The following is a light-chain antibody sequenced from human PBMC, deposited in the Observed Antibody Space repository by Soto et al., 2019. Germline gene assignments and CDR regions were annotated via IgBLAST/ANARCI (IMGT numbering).Light chain of an antibody. V-gene: IGKV1-6*01. J-gene: IGKJ4*01. CDR1: QGIRHD. Sequence: AIEMTQSPSSLSVSVGDRVTITCRASQGIRHDLGWYQQKPGKAPELLIYAASILQSGVTSRFSGTGSGTDFTLTITSLQPEAFAIYYSLQDSTYHRTFRGGTQVDI. CDR3: LQDSTYHRT. CDR2: AAS.